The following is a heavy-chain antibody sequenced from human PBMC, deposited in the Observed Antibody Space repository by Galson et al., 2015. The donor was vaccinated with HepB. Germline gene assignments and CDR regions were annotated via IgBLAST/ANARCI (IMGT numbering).Heavy chain of an antibody. V-gene: IGHV4-59*08. CDR3: ATYIGAEYFHH. CDR2: IYYSGST. J-gene: IGHJ1*01. Sequence: ETLSLTCTVSGGSISSYYWSWIRQPPGKGLEWIGYIYYSGSTNYNPSLKSRVTISVDTSKKQFSLKLSSVTAADTAVYYCATYIGAEYFHHWGQGTLVTVSS. D-gene: IGHD5-12*01. CDR1: GGSISSYY.